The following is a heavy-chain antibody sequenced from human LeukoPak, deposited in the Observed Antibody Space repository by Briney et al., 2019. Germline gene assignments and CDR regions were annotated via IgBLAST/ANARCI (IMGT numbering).Heavy chain of an antibody. J-gene: IGHJ3*02. CDR1: GDTFSNYA. D-gene: IGHD6-19*01. CDR3: ARVGSSGRDAFDI. Sequence: GASVKVSCKASGDTFSNYAISWVRQAPGQGLKWMGGIIPIFGTANYAQKFQGRVTITADESTSTAYMELSSLRSEDTAVYYCARVGSSGRDAFDIWGQGTMVTVSS. V-gene: IGHV1-69*13. CDR2: IIPIFGTA.